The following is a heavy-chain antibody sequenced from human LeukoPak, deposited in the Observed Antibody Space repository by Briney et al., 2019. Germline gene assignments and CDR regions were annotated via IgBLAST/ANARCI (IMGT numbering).Heavy chain of an antibody. J-gene: IGHJ5*02. CDR1: GFTFSGSA. CDR2: IDKKDKGYATAT. Sequence: PGGSLRLPCAASGFTFSGSAIHWVRQSSGKGLERVGQIDKKDKGYATATAYAASVKGRFTISRDDSINTAYLQMKSLKTEDTALYYCTRDSGTYNWFDPWGQGTLVTVSS. D-gene: IGHD1-26*01. V-gene: IGHV3-73*01. CDR3: TRDSGTYNWFDP.